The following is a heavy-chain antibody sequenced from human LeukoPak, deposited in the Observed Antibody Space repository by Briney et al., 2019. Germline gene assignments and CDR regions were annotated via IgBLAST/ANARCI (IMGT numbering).Heavy chain of an antibody. D-gene: IGHD3-16*02. Sequence: GGSLRLSCAASGFTFSNAWMSWVRQAPGKGLEWVGRIKSKTDGGTTDYAAPVKGRFTISRDDSKNTLYLQMNSLKTEDTAVYYCTTHYDYVWGSYRRLDAFDIWGQGTMVTVSS. V-gene: IGHV3-15*01. CDR1: GFTFSNAW. CDR2: IKSKTDGGTT. CDR3: TTHYDYVWGSYRRLDAFDI. J-gene: IGHJ3*02.